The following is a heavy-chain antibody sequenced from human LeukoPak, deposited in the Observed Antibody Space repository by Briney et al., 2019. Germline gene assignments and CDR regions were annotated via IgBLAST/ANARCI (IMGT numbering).Heavy chain of an antibody. CDR3: AKAAPRQYDYVWGSYREGGGYFDY. J-gene: IGHJ4*02. V-gene: IGHV3-21*01. Sequence: GGSLRLSCATSGFTFSTYTMNWVRQAPGEGLEWVSSISSSSYYIYYADSVKGRFTISSDNARSSRVLHMNRLRADDTAVYSCAKAAPRQYDYVWGSYREGGGYFDYWGQGTLVTVSS. D-gene: IGHD3-16*02. CDR2: ISSSSYYI. CDR1: GFTFSTYT.